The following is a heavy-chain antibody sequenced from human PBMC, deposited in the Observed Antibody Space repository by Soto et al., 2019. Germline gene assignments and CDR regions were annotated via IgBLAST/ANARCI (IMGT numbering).Heavy chain of an antibody. V-gene: IGHV1-2*02. D-gene: IGHD3-16*01. CDR3: ARGPPVGVLSDYFDY. J-gene: IGHJ4*02. Sequence: ASVKVSCKASGYTFTGYYMHWVRQAPGQGLEWMGWINPNSVGTNYAQKFQGRVTMTRDTSISTAYMELSRLRSDDTAVYYCARGPPVGVLSDYFDYWGQGTLVTVSS. CDR1: GYTFTGYY. CDR2: INPNSVGT.